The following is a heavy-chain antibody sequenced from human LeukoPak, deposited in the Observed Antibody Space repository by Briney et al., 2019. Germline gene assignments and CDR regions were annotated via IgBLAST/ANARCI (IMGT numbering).Heavy chain of an antibody. Sequence: PGGSLRLSCAASGFTFSSYEMNWVRQAPGKGLVWVSRINSDGSSTSYADSVKGRFTISRDNAKNTLYLQMNSLRAEDTAVYYCAREGKTDYGDYGWFDPWGQGTLVTVSS. CDR2: INSDGSST. J-gene: IGHJ5*02. D-gene: IGHD4-17*01. CDR3: AREGKTDYGDYGWFDP. V-gene: IGHV3-74*01. CDR1: GFTFSSYE.